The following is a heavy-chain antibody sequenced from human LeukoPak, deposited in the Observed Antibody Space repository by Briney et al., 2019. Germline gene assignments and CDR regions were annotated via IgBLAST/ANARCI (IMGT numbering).Heavy chain of an antibody. J-gene: IGHJ6*03. CDR1: GGTFSSYA. V-gene: IGHV1-69*06. Sequence: ASVKVSCKASGGTFSSYAISWVRQAPGQGLEWMGRIIPIFGTANYAQKFQGRVTITADKSTSTAYMELSSLRSEDTAVYYCARGRKGVTAMVAFYYYYYMDVWGKGTTVTVSS. D-gene: IGHD5-18*01. CDR2: IIPIFGTA. CDR3: ARGRKGVTAMVAFYYYYYMDV.